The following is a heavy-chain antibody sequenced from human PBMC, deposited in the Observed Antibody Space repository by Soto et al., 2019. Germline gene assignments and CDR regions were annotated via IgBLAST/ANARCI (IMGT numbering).Heavy chain of an antibody. J-gene: IGHJ4*02. D-gene: IGHD3-16*01. CDR2: INGGSGNT. Sequence: GASVKVSCKSSGFTFTSYAIHWLRQAPGQRPQWMGWINGGSGNTKYSQDFQGRVTFTRDTFATTAYLELSSLRPEDTAVYYCARVPPWGNSAGDYDIQHYDSWGQGTPVTVSS. V-gene: IGHV1-3*01. CDR3: ARVPPWGNSAGDYDIQHYDS. CDR1: GFTFTSYA.